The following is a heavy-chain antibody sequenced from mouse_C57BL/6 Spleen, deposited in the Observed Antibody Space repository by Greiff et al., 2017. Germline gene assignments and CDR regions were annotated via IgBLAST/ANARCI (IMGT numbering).Heavy chain of an antibody. V-gene: IGHV1-81*01. CDR3: ARPYYGNYDFDY. D-gene: IGHD2-10*01. Sequence: VKLQQSGAELARPGASVKLSCKASGYTFTSYGISWVKQRTGQGLEWIGEIYPRSGNTYYNEKFKGKATLTADKSSSTAYMELRSLTSEDSAVYFCARPYYGNYDFDYWGQGTTLTVSS. CDR1: GYTFTSYG. CDR2: IYPRSGNT. J-gene: IGHJ2*01.